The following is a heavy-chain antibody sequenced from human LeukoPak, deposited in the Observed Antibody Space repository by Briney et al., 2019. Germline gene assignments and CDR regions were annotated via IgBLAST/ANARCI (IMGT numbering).Heavy chain of an antibody. CDR1: GFTFRNYA. Sequence: GGSLRLSCAASGFTFRNYAMTWVRQAPGKGLDWVALIGARDGRTYYADPVKGRFTISRDNFKNTLYLQMNSLRAEDTAIYYCARSSRGGLDDYWGQGTLVTVSS. CDR3: ARSSRGGLDDY. D-gene: IGHD3-10*01. V-gene: IGHV3-23*01. CDR2: IGARDGRT. J-gene: IGHJ4*02.